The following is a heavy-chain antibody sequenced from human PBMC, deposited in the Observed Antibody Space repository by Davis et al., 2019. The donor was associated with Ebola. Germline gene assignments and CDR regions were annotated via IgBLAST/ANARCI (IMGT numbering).Heavy chain of an antibody. Sequence: SVKVSCKASGGTFSSYAISWVRQAPGQGLEWMGGIIPIFGTANYAQKFQGRVTITADESTSTAYMELSSLRSEDTAVYYCARDLRGGYSYYYYGMDVWGQGTTVTVSS. CDR3: ARDLRGGYSYYYYGMDV. D-gene: IGHD5-18*01. CDR1: GGTFSSYA. J-gene: IGHJ6*02. CDR2: IIPIFGTA. V-gene: IGHV1-69*13.